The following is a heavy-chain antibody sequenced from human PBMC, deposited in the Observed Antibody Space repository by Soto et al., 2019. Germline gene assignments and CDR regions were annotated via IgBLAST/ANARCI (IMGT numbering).Heavy chain of an antibody. CDR2: TSYEGTII. J-gene: IGHJ4*02. CDR1: GFSFSIFG. Sequence: QVQLVESGGGVVQPGTSLRLSCAASGFSFSIFGMHWFRQTPGKGLEWVAVTSYEGTIINYADSVKGRFTISRDNSKNTLFLQMNNLRVEDTAVYYCAKKAPGDTRAHIDHWGQGTLVTVSS. CDR3: AKKAPGDTRAHIDH. V-gene: IGHV3-30*18. D-gene: IGHD7-27*01.